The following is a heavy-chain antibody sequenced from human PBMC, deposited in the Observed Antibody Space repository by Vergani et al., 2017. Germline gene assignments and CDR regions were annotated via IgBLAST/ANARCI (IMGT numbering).Heavy chain of an antibody. Sequence: EVQLVESGGGLVKPGGSLRLSCAASGFTFSSYSMNWVRQAPGKGLEWVSSISSSSSYIYYADSVKGRFTITRDNAKTSLYLQMNSLRAEDTAVYYCARAQVDSYYFDYWGQGTLVTVSS. CDR3: ARAQVDSYYFDY. CDR1: GFTFSSYS. V-gene: IGHV3-21*01. D-gene: IGHD2-15*01. CDR2: ISSSSSYI. J-gene: IGHJ4*02.